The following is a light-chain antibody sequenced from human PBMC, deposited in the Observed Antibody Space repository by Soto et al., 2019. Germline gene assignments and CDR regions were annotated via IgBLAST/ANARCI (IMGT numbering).Light chain of an antibody. Sequence: EIVLMQSPDTLSLSPGERATLSCRASQSGFGTYLAWFHHKPGQAPRLLIYAASNRVSGSPDRFGGSGFGLDVTLTISRVEPEDFAVYYCHQDGNPPCTVGQGTEVEIK. V-gene: IGKV3-20*01. CDR2: AAS. CDR1: QSGFGTY. CDR3: HQDGNPPCT. J-gene: IGKJ1*01.